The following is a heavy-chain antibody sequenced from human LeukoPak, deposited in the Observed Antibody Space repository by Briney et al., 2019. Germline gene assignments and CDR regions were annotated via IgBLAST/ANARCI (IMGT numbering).Heavy chain of an antibody. CDR1: GDSVSSTSDA. J-gene: IGHJ4*02. D-gene: IGHD6-13*01. V-gene: IGHV6-1*01. CDR2: TYCRSKWYN. Sequence: SQTLSLTCAISGDSVSSTSDAWNWIRQSPSRGLEWLGRTYCRSKWYNEYAASVKGRITINPDTSKNQFSLQLNSVTAEDSAVYYCARSAAGTVDYWGQGTLVTVSS. CDR3: ARSAAGTVDY.